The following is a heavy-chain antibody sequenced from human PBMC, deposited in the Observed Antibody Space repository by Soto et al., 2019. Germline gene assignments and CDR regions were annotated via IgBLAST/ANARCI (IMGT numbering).Heavy chain of an antibody. J-gene: IGHJ4*02. CDR2: IYHSGST. CDR1: GGSISSGGYS. V-gene: IGHV4-30-2*01. D-gene: IGHD5-12*01. Sequence: SETLSLTCAVSGGSISSGGYSWSWIRQPPGKGLEWIGYIYHSGSTYYNPSLKSRVTISVDTSKNQFSLKLSSVTAADTAVYYCAATSLHYFDYWGQGTLVTVSS. CDR3: AATSLHYFDY.